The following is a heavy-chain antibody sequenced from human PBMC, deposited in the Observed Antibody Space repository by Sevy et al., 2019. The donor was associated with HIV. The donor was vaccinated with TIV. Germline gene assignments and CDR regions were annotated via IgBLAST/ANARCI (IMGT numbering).Heavy chain of an antibody. CDR2: IYYSGST. CDR1: GGSISSSSYY. V-gene: IGHV4-39*01. D-gene: IGHD3-10*01. J-gene: IGHJ4*02. CDR3: ARRPLSRCDYYGSGSYHYYFDY. Sequence: SETLSLTCTVSGGSISSSSYYWGWIRQPPGKGLEWIGSIYYSGSTYYNPSLKSRVTISVGTSKTQYSLKLSSVTAADTAVYYCARRPLSRCDYYGSGSYHYYFDYWGQGTLVTVSS.